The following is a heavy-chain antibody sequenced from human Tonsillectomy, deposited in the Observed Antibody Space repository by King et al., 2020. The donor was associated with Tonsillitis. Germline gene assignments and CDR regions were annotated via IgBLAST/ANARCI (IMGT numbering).Heavy chain of an antibody. CDR2: IYYSGST. Sequence: VQLQESGPGLVKPSQTLSPTCPVSGGSISSGGYYWSWIRQHPGKGLEWIGYIYYSGSTHYHPSLKSRVTISVDTSKNQFSLKLSSVTAADTAVYYCARDHWYYDSSGYDAFDIWGQGTMVTVSS. J-gene: IGHJ3*02. CDR3: ARDHWYYDSSGYDAFDI. V-gene: IGHV4-31*03. D-gene: IGHD3-22*01. CDR1: GGSISSGGYY.